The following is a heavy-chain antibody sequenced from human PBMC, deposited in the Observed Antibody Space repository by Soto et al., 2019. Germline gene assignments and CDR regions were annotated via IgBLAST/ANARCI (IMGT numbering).Heavy chain of an antibody. CDR3: ARVFRDYFYGPVDY. CDR1: GFTFSSFC. J-gene: IGHJ4*02. D-gene: IGHD3-10*01. V-gene: IGHV3-7*03. Sequence: GGSLRLSCAASGFTFSSFCMSRVRQAPGKGLEWVANIKEDGSQKYYVDSVKGRFTISRDNAKNSLDLQMSSLRAEDTAVYYCARVFRDYFYGPVDYWGQGTQVTVSS. CDR2: IKEDGSQK.